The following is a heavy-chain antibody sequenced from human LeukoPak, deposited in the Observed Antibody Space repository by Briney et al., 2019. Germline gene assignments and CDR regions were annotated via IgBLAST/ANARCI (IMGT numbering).Heavy chain of an antibody. CDR2: INPNSGGT. CDR1: GYTFTGCY. V-gene: IGHV1-2*02. J-gene: IGHJ4*02. Sequence: ASVKVSCKASGYTFTGCYMHWVRQAPGQGLEWMGWINPNSGGTNYAQKFQGRVTMTRDTSISTAYMELSRLRSDDTAVYYCARGPRKWELHLAFDYWGQGTLVTVSS. CDR3: ARGPRKWELHLAFDY. D-gene: IGHD1-26*01.